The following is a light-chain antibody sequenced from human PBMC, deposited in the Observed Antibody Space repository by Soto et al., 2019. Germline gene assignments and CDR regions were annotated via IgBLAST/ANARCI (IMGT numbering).Light chain of an antibody. Sequence: AIQMTQSPSSLSASVGDRVTITCRTSQGIRNDLGWYQQKPGKAPKLLIYAASSLQSGVPSRFSGSGSGTDFTLTISSLQPEDFATYYCLQDYNYPTFGQGTKVEIK. CDR3: LQDYNYPT. J-gene: IGKJ1*01. V-gene: IGKV1-6*01. CDR2: AAS. CDR1: QGIRND.